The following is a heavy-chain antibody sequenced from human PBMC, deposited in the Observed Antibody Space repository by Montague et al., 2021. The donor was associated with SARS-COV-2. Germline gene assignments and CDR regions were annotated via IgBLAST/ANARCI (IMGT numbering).Heavy chain of an antibody. Sequence: SETLSLTCAVYGGSFSGYYWSWIRQPPGKGLEWIGEINHSGSTNYNPSLKSRVTISVDTSKNQFSLKLSSVTAADTAVYYCASRTLGYCSSTSCYSDWFDPWGRGTMVTVSS. J-gene: IGHJ5*02. CDR2: INHSGST. CDR1: GGSFSGYY. CDR3: ASRTLGYCSSTSCYSDWFDP. D-gene: IGHD2-2*02. V-gene: IGHV4-34*01.